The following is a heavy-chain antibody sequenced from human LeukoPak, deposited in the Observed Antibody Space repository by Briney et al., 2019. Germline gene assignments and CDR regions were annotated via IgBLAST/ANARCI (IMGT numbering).Heavy chain of an antibody. V-gene: IGHV3-21*01. CDR1: GFTFSSYS. D-gene: IGHD2-21*02. CDR3: ARHIVVVTAIPTPGMDV. J-gene: IGHJ6*02. CDR2: IRGRSDYI. Sequence: GGSLRLSCAASGFTFSSYSMNWVRQAPGKGLEWVSSIRGRSDYIYYADSVKGRFTVSRDNAKNSLYLQMNSLRAEDTAVYYCARHIVVVTAIPTPGMDVWGQGTTVTVSS.